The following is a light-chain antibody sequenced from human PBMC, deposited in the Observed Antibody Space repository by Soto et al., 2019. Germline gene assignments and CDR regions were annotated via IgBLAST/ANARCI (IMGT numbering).Light chain of an antibody. CDR2: GAS. V-gene: IGKV3-20*01. CDR1: QSVSNNY. J-gene: IGKJ1*01. Sequence: EIVLTQSPGTLSLSPGERATLSCRASQSVSNNYLAWYQQKPGQAPRLLIYGASNRATGIPDRFSGSGSGTDFTLTLSRLQLEDFAVYYGQQYGSSGTFGQGPKGDIK. CDR3: QQYGSSGT.